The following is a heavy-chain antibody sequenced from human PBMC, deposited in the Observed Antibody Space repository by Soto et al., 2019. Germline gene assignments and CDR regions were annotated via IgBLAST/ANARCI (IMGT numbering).Heavy chain of an antibody. CDR3: ASVGYSYGYYFDY. CDR2: ISSSSSYT. J-gene: IGHJ4*02. V-gene: IGHV3-11*05. D-gene: IGHD5-18*01. Sequence: QVQLVESGGGLVKPGGSLRLSCAASGFTFSDYYMSWIRQAPGKGLEWVSYISSSSSYTNYADSVKGRFTISRDNAKNSLYLQRNSLRAEDTAVYYCASVGYSYGYYFDYWGQGTLVTVSS. CDR1: GFTFSDYY.